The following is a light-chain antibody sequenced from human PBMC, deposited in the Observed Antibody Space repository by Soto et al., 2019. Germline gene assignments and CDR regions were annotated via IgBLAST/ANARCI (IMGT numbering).Light chain of an antibody. J-gene: IGLJ2*01. V-gene: IGLV2-14*03. Sequence: QSALTQPASVSGSPGQSITISCTGTSSDVGTYKYVSWYQQHPGKAPKLMIYEVSNRPSGVSNRFSGSKSGNTASLTISGLQAEDEADSYCSSYTSRSTPVFGGATKVTVL. CDR2: EVS. CDR1: SSDVGTYKY. CDR3: SSYTSRSTPV.